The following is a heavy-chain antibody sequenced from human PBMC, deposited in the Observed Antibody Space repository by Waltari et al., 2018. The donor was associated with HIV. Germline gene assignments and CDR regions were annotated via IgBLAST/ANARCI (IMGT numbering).Heavy chain of an antibody. Sequence: EVQLLESGGGLVQPGGSLRLSCVASGFTFSSSAMRWVRQAPGKGLEGVSTVSGNGNTYYADSVRGRFTISTDNSKNTLFLQMNSLRAEDTAVYYCAKTNHRLCCYGMDVWGQGTTVTVSS. CDR2: VSGNGNT. CDR1: GFTFSSSA. V-gene: IGHV3-23*01. CDR3: AKTNHRLCCYGMDV. J-gene: IGHJ6*02.